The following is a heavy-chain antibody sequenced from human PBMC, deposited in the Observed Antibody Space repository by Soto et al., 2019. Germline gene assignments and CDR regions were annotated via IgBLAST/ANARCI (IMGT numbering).Heavy chain of an antibody. CDR1: GFTFSGYA. CDR2: ISYDGSNK. Sequence: QVQLVESGGGVVQPGRSLRLSCAASGFTFSGYAMHWVRQAPGKGLEWVALISYDGSNKYYADSVKGRFTISRDNSKNTLYLQMNSLRAEDTAVYYCARGGVMRQWLVRAPFDYWGQGTLVTVSS. V-gene: IGHV3-30-3*01. CDR3: ARGGVMRQWLVRAPFDY. D-gene: IGHD6-19*01. J-gene: IGHJ4*02.